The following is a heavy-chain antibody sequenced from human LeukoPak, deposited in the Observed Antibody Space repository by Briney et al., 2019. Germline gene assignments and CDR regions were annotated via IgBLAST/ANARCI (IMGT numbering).Heavy chain of an antibody. CDR2: INPNSGGT. CDR3: ARGPMGGPPRHY. D-gene: IGHD3-10*01. V-gene: IGHV1-2*02. CDR1: GYTFTGYY. Sequence: ASVKVSCKASGYTFTGYYMHWVRQAPGQGPEWMGWINPNSGGTNYAQKFQGRVTMTRDTSISTAYMELSRLRSDDTAVYYCARGPMGGPPRHYWGQGTLVTVSS. J-gene: IGHJ4*02.